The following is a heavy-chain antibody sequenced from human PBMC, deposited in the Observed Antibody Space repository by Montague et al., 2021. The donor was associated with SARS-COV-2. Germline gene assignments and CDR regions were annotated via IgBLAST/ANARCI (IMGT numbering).Heavy chain of an antibody. CDR2: INHRGST. CDR3: ARGTGPRSITLFGVITSGHVFDT. V-gene: IGHV4-34*01. Sequence: SETLSLTCAVYGGSFSGYYWSWIRQPPGKGLEWIGEINHRGSTNYNPSLKSRVIISVDTSKNQFSLKLSSVTAADTAVYYCARGTGPRSITLFGVITSGHVFDTGGQGTRFTVSS. D-gene: IGHD3-3*01. CDR1: GGSFSGYY. J-gene: IGHJ3*02.